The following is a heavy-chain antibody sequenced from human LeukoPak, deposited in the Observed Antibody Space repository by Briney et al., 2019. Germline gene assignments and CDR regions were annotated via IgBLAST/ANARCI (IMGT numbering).Heavy chain of an antibody. Sequence: TGGSLRLSCAASGFTFSSYSMTWVRQAPGKGLEWVSSISSSSSYIYYADSVKGRFTISRDNAKSSLYLQMNSLRAEDTAVYYCASITIFGVAGGWGQGTLVTVSS. V-gene: IGHV3-21*01. CDR1: GFTFSSYS. D-gene: IGHD3-3*01. CDR2: ISSSSSYI. J-gene: IGHJ4*02. CDR3: ASITIFGVAGG.